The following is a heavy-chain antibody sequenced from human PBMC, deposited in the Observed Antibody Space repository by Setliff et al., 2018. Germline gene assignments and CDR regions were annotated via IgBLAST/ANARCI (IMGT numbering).Heavy chain of an antibody. D-gene: IGHD6-19*01. CDR3: ATLPYSSGPLHDH. CDR1: GGSMSRSNYY. V-gene: IGHV4-39*01. CDR2: VYYSNSGAT. J-gene: IGHJ5*02. Sequence: PSETLSLTCIVSGGSMSRSNYYWGWIRQSPGKGEEYIGGVYYSNSGATYYNPSLKGRVTISLDTSKNQFSLKLSSVVAADTAVYYCATLPYSSGPLHDHWGQGIMVTVSS.